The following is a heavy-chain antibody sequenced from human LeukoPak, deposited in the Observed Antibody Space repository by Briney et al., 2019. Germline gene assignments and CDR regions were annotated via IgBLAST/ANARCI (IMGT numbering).Heavy chain of an antibody. V-gene: IGHV4-39*07. J-gene: IGHJ4*02. Sequence: PSETLSLTCTVSSGSISRSYYYWGWIRHPPGKGLEWIGEINHSGSTNYNPSLKSRVTISVDTSKNQFSLKLSSVTAADTAVYYCAREVGLVEAVAGTGMARGYYFDYWGQGTLVTVSS. CDR3: AREVGLVEAVAGTGMARGYYFDY. CDR1: SGSISRSYYY. D-gene: IGHD6-19*01. CDR2: INHSGST.